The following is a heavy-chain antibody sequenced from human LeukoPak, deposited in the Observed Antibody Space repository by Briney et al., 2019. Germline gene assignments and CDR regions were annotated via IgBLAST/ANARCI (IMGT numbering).Heavy chain of an antibody. CDR1: GFTFDDYA. Sequence: PGRSLRLSCAASGFTFDDYAMHWVRQAPGKGLEWVXXISWNSGSIGYADSVKGRFTISRDNAKNSLYLQMNSLRAEDTALYYCAKDIANWNAPTFDYWGRGTLVTVSS. J-gene: IGHJ4*02. V-gene: IGHV3-9*01. D-gene: IGHD1-1*01. CDR3: AKDIANWNAPTFDY. CDR2: ISWNSGSI.